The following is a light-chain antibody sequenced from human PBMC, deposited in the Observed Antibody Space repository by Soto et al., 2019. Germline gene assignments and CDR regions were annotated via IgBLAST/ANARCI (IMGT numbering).Light chain of an antibody. J-gene: IGKJ1*01. Sequence: EIVLTPSPATLSVSPGERATLSCRASQSVSDNLAWYQQKPGHAPRLLIYDASTRASCFPARFGGSGSGTEFTLTIRSLQYEDFAVYFCQQYNIWPWTFGQGNKVEIK. V-gene: IGKV3-15*01. CDR2: DAS. CDR1: QSVSDN. CDR3: QQYNIWPWT.